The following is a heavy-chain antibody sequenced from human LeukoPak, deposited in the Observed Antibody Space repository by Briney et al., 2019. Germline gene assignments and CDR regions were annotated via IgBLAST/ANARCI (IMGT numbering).Heavy chain of an antibody. CDR3: ARGAHYYDSSGYYLGY. CDR1: GYTFTSYD. V-gene: IGHV1-8*01. CDR2: MNPNSGNT. J-gene: IGHJ4*02. Sequence: ASVKVSCKASGYTFTSYDINWVRQATGQGLEWMVWMNPNSGNTGYAQKFQGRVTMTRNTSISTAYMELSSLRSEDTAVYYCARGAHYYDSSGYYLGYWGQGTLVTVSS. D-gene: IGHD3-22*01.